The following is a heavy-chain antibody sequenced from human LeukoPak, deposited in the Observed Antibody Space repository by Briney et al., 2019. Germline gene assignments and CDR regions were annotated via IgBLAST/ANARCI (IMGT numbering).Heavy chain of an antibody. CDR3: ARRVSSSACGCLDY. V-gene: IGHV5-51*01. Sequence: GESLKIPCQGPGYSFTSFWIGGAGQLPGKGLEWMGIIYVVDLETRYSPSCQGEVPIPADNPISTAYLQWSTLKPTHRPMYHCARRVSSSACGCLDYCGQGTLVTVSS. CDR2: IYVVDLET. D-gene: IGHD6-6*01. CDR1: GYSFTSFW. J-gene: IGHJ4*02.